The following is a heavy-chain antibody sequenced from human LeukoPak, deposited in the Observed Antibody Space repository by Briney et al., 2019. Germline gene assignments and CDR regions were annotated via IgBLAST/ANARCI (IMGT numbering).Heavy chain of an antibody. D-gene: IGHD1-1*01. CDR1: GYTFTNYD. CDR3: ARGRSPGTSMEYYYYMDV. J-gene: IGHJ6*03. Sequence: ASVKVSCKTSGYTFTNYDINWVRQATGQGLEWMGWMNPNSGTTGYAQKFLGRVTITRNTSISTTYMELSSLRSEDTAVYYCARGRSPGTSMEYYYYMDVWGKGTTVTVSS. CDR2: MNPNSGTT. V-gene: IGHV1-8*03.